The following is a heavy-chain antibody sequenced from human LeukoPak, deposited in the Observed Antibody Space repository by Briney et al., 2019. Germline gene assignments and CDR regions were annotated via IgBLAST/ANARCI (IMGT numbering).Heavy chain of an antibody. V-gene: IGHV3-23*01. CDR2: ISGSGGST. CDR1: GFTFSSYA. Sequence: GGSLRLSCAASGFTFSSYAMSWVRQAPGKGLEWVSVISGSGGSTYYADSVKGRFTISRDNSKNTLYLQMNSLRAEDTATYYWAKGRGYSSWGAFDYWGQGTLVTVSS. CDR3: AKGRGYSSWGAFDY. D-gene: IGHD6-13*01. J-gene: IGHJ4*02.